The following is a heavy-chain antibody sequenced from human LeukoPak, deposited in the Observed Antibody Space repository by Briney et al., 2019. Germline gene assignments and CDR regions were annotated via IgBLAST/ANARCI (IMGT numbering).Heavy chain of an antibody. CDR1: GYTFSNYN. CDR3: ARGDGGTSNDAFDI. D-gene: IGHD2-15*01. Sequence: ASVKVSCKASGYTFSNYNINWVRQATGQGLEWMGIINPSGGSTSYAQKFQGRVTMTRDMSTSTVYMELSSLRSEDTAVYYCARGDGGTSNDAFDIWGQGTMVTVSS. CDR2: INPSGGST. J-gene: IGHJ3*02. V-gene: IGHV1-46*01.